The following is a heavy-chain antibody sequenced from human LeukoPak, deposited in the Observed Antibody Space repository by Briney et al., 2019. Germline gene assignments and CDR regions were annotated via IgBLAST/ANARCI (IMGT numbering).Heavy chain of an antibody. J-gene: IGHJ4*02. D-gene: IGHD3-22*01. CDR1: GFTFSSYG. Sequence: PGGSLKLSCAASGFTFSSYGMHWVRQAPGKGLEWVAFIRYDGSSKYYADSVKGRFTISRDNSKNTLYLQMNSLKTEDTAVYYCTTLYYDSSGYYHVIDYWGQGTLVTVSS. CDR2: IRYDGSSK. V-gene: IGHV3-30*02. CDR3: TTLYYDSSGYYHVIDY.